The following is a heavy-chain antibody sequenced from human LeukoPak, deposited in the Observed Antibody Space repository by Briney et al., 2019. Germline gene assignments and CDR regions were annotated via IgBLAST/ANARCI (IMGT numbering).Heavy chain of an antibody. V-gene: IGHV3-9*01. Sequence: GGSLRLSCAASGFTLYDYAMDGVRHAPGEGVGWVSGICWNSGSIDYADSVKGRFTISRENAKNSLYMKINSLRAEATALYYIAREIITIFVVVTGFVYCGQGTLVTVSS. J-gene: IGHJ4*02. CDR3: AREIITIFVVVTGFVY. CDR1: GFTLYDYA. D-gene: IGHD3-3*01. CDR2: ICWNSGSI.